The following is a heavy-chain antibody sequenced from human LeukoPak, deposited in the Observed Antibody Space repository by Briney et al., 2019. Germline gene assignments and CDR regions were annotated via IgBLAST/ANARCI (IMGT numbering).Heavy chain of an antibody. CDR2: IHHDGSNK. CDR1: GFTFSSYG. D-gene: IGHD5-12*01. J-gene: IGHJ3*02. CDR3: AKDAGYSGYDPDAFDI. V-gene: IGHV3-30*02. Sequence: GGSLRLSCAASGFTFSSYGMHWVRQAPGKGLDWVAFIHHDGSNKYYADSVRGRFTISRDNSKNTLYLQMNSLRAEDTAVYYCAKDAGYSGYDPDAFDIWGQGTMVTVSS.